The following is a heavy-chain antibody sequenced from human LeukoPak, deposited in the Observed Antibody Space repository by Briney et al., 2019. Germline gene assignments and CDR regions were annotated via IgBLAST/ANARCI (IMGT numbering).Heavy chain of an antibody. D-gene: IGHD1-26*01. V-gene: IGHV3-72*01. CDR3: ARGSPLSGNYNFDY. Sequence: GGSLRLSCAASGFTFSDHYMDWVRQAPGKGLEWVGRTRHKVDSFTTEYAASVKGRSTISRDDSKNSLYLQMNSLKSEDTAVYYCARGSPLSGNYNFDYWGQGTLVTVSS. CDR1: GFTFSDHY. CDR2: TRHKVDSFTT. J-gene: IGHJ4*02.